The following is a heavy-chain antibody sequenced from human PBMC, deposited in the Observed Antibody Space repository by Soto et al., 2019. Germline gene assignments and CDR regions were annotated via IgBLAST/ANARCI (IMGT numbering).Heavy chain of an antibody. J-gene: IGHJ4*02. CDR2: ISSGTSDT. Sequence: GGSLRLSCAASGFTFSDHYMSWIRLAPGKGLEWVSYISSGTSDTNYAGSVRGRFTISRDNAKKSLSLQMNSLRAEDTAVYYCARVVLWSGYLNYFDYWGQGTLVTVSS. V-gene: IGHV3-11*06. D-gene: IGHD3-3*01. CDR3: ARVVLWSGYLNYFDY. CDR1: GFTFSDHY.